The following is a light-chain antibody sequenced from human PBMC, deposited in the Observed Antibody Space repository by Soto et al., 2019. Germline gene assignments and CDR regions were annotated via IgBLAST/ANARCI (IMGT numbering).Light chain of an antibody. CDR3: HQYDNAPQT. CDR1: QSIKRSY. V-gene: IGKV3-20*01. J-gene: IGKJ2*01. CDR2: GAS. Sequence: EIELMQSPGTLSLSPGERATLSCRASQSIKRSYLAWYQQKTGQATRVLIYGASNRATGIPDRFSGSGSGTDFSLIISRLEPEDFAVYYCHQYDNAPQTFGQGTKVEIK.